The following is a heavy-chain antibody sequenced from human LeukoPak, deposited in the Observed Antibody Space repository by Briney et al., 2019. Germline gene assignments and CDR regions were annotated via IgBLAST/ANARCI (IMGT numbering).Heavy chain of an antibody. CDR2: ISYDGSNK. Sequence: GRSLRLSCAASGFTFTSYAMHWVRQAPGKGLEGVAVISYDGSNKYYADSVKGRFTISRDNSKKTLSLQMNRLRAEDTAVYYWAKDRPTVTNTLDYWGQGTLVTVSS. J-gene: IGHJ4*02. CDR3: AKDRPTVTNTLDY. CDR1: GFTFTSYA. D-gene: IGHD4-17*01. V-gene: IGHV3-30*04.